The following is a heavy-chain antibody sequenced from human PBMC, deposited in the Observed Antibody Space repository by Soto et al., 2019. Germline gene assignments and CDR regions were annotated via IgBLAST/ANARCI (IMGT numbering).Heavy chain of an antibody. CDR1: GDSISSYY. CDR3: ALRSKAVVPEY. V-gene: IGHV4-59*01. D-gene: IGHD3-22*01. Sequence: QVQLQESGPGLVKPSETLSLTCAVSGDSISSYYCMWIRQPPGKGLESIGYLYYGRRANYSPSLKSRVTLSVDTSTNQCSLTLSSMTAADTAVYYCALRSKAVVPEYWGQGTLVTVSS. CDR2: LYYGRRA. J-gene: IGHJ4*02.